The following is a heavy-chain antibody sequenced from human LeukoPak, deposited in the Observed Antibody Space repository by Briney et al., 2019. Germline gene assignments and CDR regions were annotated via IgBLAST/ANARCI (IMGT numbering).Heavy chain of an antibody. Sequence: PGGSLRLSCAASGFTFSDYAMTWVRQTPGKGLEWVPVISGGGDSTDYADSMKGRFTISRDNSKNTLYLQMNSLRAEDTALYYCAKLGCTGTFCYANYWGQGTLVTVSS. CDR2: ISGGGDST. V-gene: IGHV3-23*01. D-gene: IGHD2-2*01. J-gene: IGHJ4*02. CDR1: GFTFSDYA. CDR3: AKLGCTGTFCYANY.